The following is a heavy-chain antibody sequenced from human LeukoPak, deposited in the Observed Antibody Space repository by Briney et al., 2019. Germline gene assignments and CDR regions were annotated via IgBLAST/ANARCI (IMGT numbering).Heavy chain of an antibody. CDR2: ISYDGSNK. V-gene: IGHV3-30-3*01. CDR3: AREGMVAQNDY. D-gene: IGHD2-15*01. Sequence: GGSLRLSCAASGFTFSSYAMHWVRQAPGKGLEWVAVISYDGSNKYYADSVKGRFTISRDNSKNTLYLQMNSLRAEDTAVYYCAREGMVAQNDYWGQGTLVTVSS. J-gene: IGHJ4*02. CDR1: GFTFSSYA.